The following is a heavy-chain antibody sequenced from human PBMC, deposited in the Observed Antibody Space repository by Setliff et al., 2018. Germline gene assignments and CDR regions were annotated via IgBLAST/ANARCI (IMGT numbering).Heavy chain of an antibody. D-gene: IGHD2-8*01. J-gene: IGHJ4*02. CDR1: GFTFTDYG. CDR2: ISAHTGNT. CDR3: LRLVRYCTKIACQATSGDEV. Sequence: ASVKVSCKSSGFTFTDYGITWVRQVPGQGLEWMGWISAHTGNTYSGQKLHDRLTLTTDTSTNTAYMELRSLGSDDTAVYYCLRLVRYCTKIACQATSGDEVWGLGTLVTVSS. V-gene: IGHV1-18*01.